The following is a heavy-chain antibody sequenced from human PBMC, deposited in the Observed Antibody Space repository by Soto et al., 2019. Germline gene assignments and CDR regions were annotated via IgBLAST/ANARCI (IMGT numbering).Heavy chain of an antibody. Sequence: GGSLRLSYSPSAFPFSGYCMRVVRQAPGKWLEWVALISYDVSSKYYADSVTGRFTVSRDNSRTTVYLQMNGLRPEDTAVYYCAKAAQGDPLISDYGMDVWGQGTTVTVSS. V-gene: IGHV3-30*18. J-gene: IGHJ6*02. CDR2: ISYDVSSK. D-gene: IGHD2-21*02. CDR3: AKAAQGDPLISDYGMDV. CDR1: AFPFSGYC.